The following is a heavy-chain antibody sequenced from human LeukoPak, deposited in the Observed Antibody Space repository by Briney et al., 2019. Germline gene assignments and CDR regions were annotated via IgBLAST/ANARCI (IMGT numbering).Heavy chain of an antibody. V-gene: IGHV3-7*01. J-gene: IGHJ4*02. CDR3: ARDFNYYDSSVNYFDY. D-gene: IGHD3-22*01. CDR2: MKKDGSEK. Sequence: GGPLRLSCAEPGFTLCVYWMSWVRQALGKGLERVATMKKDGSEKNYVDSVKGRFTISRDNAENSLHLQMNSLRAEDTAVYYCARDFNYYDSSVNYFDYWGQGTLVTVSS. CDR1: GFTLCVYW.